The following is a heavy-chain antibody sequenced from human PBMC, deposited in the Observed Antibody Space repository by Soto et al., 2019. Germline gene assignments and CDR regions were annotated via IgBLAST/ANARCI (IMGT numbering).Heavy chain of an antibody. D-gene: IGHD3-16*01. CDR3: ARQRRWSTVTSWGSTTYYYYGTDV. CDR2: IYPGDSDT. V-gene: IGHV5-51*01. Sequence: GESLKISCKGSGYSFSSYWIGWVRQMPGNGLEWMGIIYPGDSDTRYSPSFQGQVTISADKSISTAYLQWSSLKASDTAMYYCARQRRWSTVTSWGSTTYYYYGTDVWGQGTTVTV. J-gene: IGHJ6*02. CDR1: GYSFSSYW.